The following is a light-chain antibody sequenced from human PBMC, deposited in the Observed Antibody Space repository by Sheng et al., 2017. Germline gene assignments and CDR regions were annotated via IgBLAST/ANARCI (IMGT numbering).Light chain of an antibody. CDR3: CSYAGGSTSV. CDR2: ENS. J-gene: IGLJ1*01. CDR1: SSDVGSSNL. V-gene: IGLV2-23*01. Sequence: QSALTQPASVSGSPGQSITISCTGTSSDVGSSNLVSWYQQHPGKAPKLMIYENSKRPSGVSNRFSGSKSGNTASLTISGLQAEDEADYYCCSYAGGSTSVFGTGTKVTAL.